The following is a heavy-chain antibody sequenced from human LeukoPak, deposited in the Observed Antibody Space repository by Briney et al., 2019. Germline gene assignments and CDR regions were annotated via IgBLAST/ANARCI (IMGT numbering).Heavy chain of an antibody. J-gene: IGHJ4*02. CDR3: ASAGRYGDYSLSG. D-gene: IGHD4-17*01. CDR1: GGTFSSYA. V-gene: IGHV1-69*05. CDR2: IIPIFGTA. Sequence: SVKVSCKASGGTFSSYAINWVRQAPGQGLEWMGGIIPIFGTANYAQKFQGRVTITTDESTSTAYMELSSLRSEDTAVYYCASAGRYGDYSLSGWGQRALGTVSS.